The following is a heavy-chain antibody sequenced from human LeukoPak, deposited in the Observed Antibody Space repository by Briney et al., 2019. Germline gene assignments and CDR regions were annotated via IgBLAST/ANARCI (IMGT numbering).Heavy chain of an antibody. V-gene: IGHV1-18*01. Sequence: ASVKVSCKASGYTFTSYGITWVRQAPGQGLEWMGWITTYNGNTYYAQNVQGRVTMTADTSTSTAYMEVRSLRSDDTAVYYCARLSPPIASFCSGGTCYSGGFDPWGQGTLVTVSS. CDR1: GYTFTSYG. D-gene: IGHD2-15*01. CDR2: ITTYNGNT. CDR3: ARLSPPIASFCSGGTCYSGGFDP. J-gene: IGHJ5*02.